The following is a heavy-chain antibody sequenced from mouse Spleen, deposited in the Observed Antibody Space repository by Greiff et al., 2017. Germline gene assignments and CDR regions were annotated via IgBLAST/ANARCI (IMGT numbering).Heavy chain of an antibody. V-gene: IGHV7-3*01. D-gene: IGHD4-1*01. CDR3: ARLTGTFDY. CDR2: IRNKANGYTT. J-gene: IGHJ2*01. CDR1: GFTFTDYY. Sequence: EVKLVESGGGLVQPGGSLSLSCAASGFTFTDYYMSWVRQPPGKALEWLGFIRNKANGYTTEYSASVKGRFTISRDNSQSILYLQMNALRAEDSATYYCARLTGTFDYWGQGTTLTVSS.